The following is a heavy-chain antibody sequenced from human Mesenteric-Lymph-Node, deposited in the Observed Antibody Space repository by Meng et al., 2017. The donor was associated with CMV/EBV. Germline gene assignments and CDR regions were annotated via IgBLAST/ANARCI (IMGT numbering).Heavy chain of an antibody. Sequence: GESLKISCKGFGYNFNMFWIGWVRQMPGKGLEWMGIIYPGNSDTRYGPSFQGQVTISADKSITTVYLEWTSLKASDTATYYCARQESGFPAWFDPWGQGTVVTVSS. CDR1: GYNFNMFW. J-gene: IGHJ5*02. CDR2: IYPGNSDT. D-gene: IGHD3-3*01. V-gene: IGHV5-51*01. CDR3: ARQESGFPAWFDP.